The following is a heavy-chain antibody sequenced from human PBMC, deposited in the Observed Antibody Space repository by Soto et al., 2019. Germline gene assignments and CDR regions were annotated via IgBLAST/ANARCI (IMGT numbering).Heavy chain of an antibody. CDR2: ISAYNGNT. CDR1: GYTFTSYG. CDR3: ASGAEYYDILTGYYNGYFDY. V-gene: IGHV1-18*01. Sequence: ASVKVSCKASGYTFTSYGISWVRQAPGQGLEWMGWISAYNGNTNYAQKLQGRVTVTTDTSTSTAYMELRSLRSDDTAVYYCASGAEYYDILTGYYNGYFDYWGQGTLVTVNS. J-gene: IGHJ4*02. D-gene: IGHD3-9*01.